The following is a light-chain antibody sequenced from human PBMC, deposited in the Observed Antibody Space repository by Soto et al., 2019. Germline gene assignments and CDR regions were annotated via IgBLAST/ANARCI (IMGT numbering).Light chain of an antibody. Sequence: DVQMTQSPTTLSGSIGDRVTITCRASQTISSCLAWYQQKPGKAPKLLISKTSTLKSGEPSRFSGSGSGTEFARAISSLQPDDLATYYCQHYNSYSEAFGQGTKVDIK. CDR2: KTS. J-gene: IGKJ1*01. CDR1: QTISSC. V-gene: IGKV1-5*03. CDR3: QHYNSYSEA.